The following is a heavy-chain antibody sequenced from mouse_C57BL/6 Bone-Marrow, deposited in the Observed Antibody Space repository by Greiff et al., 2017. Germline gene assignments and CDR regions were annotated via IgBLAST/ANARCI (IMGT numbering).Heavy chain of an antibody. J-gene: IGHJ4*01. CDR1: GFSLSTSGMG. D-gene: IGHD2-5*01. V-gene: IGHV8-12*01. CDR2: IYWGDDK. CDR3: ARAYYSNSMDY. Sequence: QVTLKESGPGILQSSQALSLTCSFSGFSLSTSGMGVSWIRQPSGKGLEWLAHIYWGDDKRYNPSLKSRLTISKDTSRNQVFLKLTSVDTADTATYYCARAYYSNSMDYWGQGTSVTVSS.